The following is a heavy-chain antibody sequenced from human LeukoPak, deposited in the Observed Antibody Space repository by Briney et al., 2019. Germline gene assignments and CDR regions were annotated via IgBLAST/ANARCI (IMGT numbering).Heavy chain of an antibody. Sequence: ASVKVSCKASGYTFTGYYMHWVRQAPGQGLEWMGWINPNSGGTNYAQKFQGGVTMTRDTSISTAYMELSRLRSDDTAVYYCARDRSEDYYDSSGYPDQWGQGTLVTVSS. D-gene: IGHD3-22*01. J-gene: IGHJ4*02. CDR3: ARDRSEDYYDSSGYPDQ. CDR1: GYTFTGYY. CDR2: INPNSGGT. V-gene: IGHV1-2*02.